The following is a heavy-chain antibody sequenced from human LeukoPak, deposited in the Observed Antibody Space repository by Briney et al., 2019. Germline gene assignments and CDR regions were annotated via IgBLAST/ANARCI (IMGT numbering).Heavy chain of an antibody. J-gene: IGHJ4*02. V-gene: IGHV1-2*02. CDR3: ARVNKDIVATADY. CDR1: GYAFTGYY. CDR2: INPDSGGT. Sequence: GSSVKVPCKASGYAFTGYYMHWVRQAPGQGLEWMGWINPDSGGTNYAQKFQGRVTMTRDTSISTAYMELSRLRSDDTAVYYCARVNKDIVATADYWGQGTLVTVSS. D-gene: IGHD5-12*01.